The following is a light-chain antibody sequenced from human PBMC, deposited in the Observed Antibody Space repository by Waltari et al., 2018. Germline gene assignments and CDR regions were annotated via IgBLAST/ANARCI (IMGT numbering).Light chain of an antibody. CDR3: QQFDTLPPS. Sequence: IHITQSPSSLSASVADRVTITCQASQDINNFLNWYQQKPGRAPSPLIYDAANLETGVPSRFSGSGSGTHFTLTISSLQTEDSATYYCQQFDTLPPSFGGGTKVEI. CDR1: QDINNF. CDR2: DAA. J-gene: IGKJ4*01. V-gene: IGKV1-33*01.